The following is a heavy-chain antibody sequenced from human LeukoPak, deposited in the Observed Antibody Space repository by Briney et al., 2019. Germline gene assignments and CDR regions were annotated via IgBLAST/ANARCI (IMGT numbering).Heavy chain of an antibody. CDR1: GFTFSSYA. J-gene: IGHJ4*02. Sequence: PGGSLRLSCAASGFTFSSYAMSWVRQAPGKGLEWVSVIYSGGSTYYADSVKGRFTISRDNSKNTLYLQMNSLRAEDTAVYYCARAPSPGGFGEPTPQYYFDYWGQGTLVTVSS. D-gene: IGHD3-10*01. V-gene: IGHV3-66*01. CDR2: IYSGGST. CDR3: ARAPSPGGFGEPTPQYYFDY.